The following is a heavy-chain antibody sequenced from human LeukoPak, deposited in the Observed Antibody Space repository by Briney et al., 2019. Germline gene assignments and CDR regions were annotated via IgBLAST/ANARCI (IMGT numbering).Heavy chain of an antibody. D-gene: IGHD6-6*01. CDR2: IHYRGST. Sequence: SETLSHTCTVSGDSQSCYYWSSLRQPPGKGLEWIGYIHYRGSTRYNPSLRSRVTISVDTSKNQFSLKLSSVTAADTAVYYCARHHYTIAARPFDYGGQGTLVTVSS. J-gene: IGHJ4*02. CDR1: GDSQSCYY. CDR3: ARHHYTIAARPFDY. V-gene: IGHV4-59*08.